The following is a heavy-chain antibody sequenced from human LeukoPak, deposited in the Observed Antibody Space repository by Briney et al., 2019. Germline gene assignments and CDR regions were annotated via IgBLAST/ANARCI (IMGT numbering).Heavy chain of an antibody. J-gene: IGHJ4*02. CDR1: GYTFTSYD. V-gene: IGHV1-8*01. Sequence: ASVKVSCKASGYTFTSYDINWVRQATGQGLEWMGWMNPNSGNTGYAQKFQGRVTMTRNTSISTAYMELRSLRSDDTAVYYCARGFPPRRNYDSSGYYSYNFDYWGQGTLVTVSS. D-gene: IGHD3-22*01. CDR2: MNPNSGNT. CDR3: ARGFPPRRNYDSSGYYSYNFDY.